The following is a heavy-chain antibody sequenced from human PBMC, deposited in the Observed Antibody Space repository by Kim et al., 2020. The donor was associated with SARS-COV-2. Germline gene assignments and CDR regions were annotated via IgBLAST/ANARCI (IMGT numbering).Heavy chain of an antibody. D-gene: IGHD6-13*01. J-gene: IGHJ3*02. CDR2: IDPSDSYS. V-gene: IGHV5-10-1*01. Sequence: GESLKISCKVSRYTFTNYWISWVRQMPDKGLEWMGKIDPSDSYSNYSPSFEGHVTISVDNSITTAYVQWRSLKASDTAMYYCARSVVNSSRGSSDIWGQGTMVTVSS. CDR3: ARSVVNSSRGSSDI. CDR1: RYTFTNYW.